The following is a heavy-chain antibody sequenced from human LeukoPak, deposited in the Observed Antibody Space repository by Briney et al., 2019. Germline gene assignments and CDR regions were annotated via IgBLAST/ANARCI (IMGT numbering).Heavy chain of an antibody. CDR1: GFTFSSYW. Sequence: GSLRLSCAASGFTFSSYWMSWVRQAPGKGLEWIGEINHSGSTNYNPSLKSRVTISVDTSKNQFSLKLSSVTAADTAVYYCARRPGRGPFLNYYYYMDVWGKGTTVTISS. D-gene: IGHD1-26*01. CDR2: INHSGST. J-gene: IGHJ6*03. CDR3: ARRPGRGPFLNYYYYMDV. V-gene: IGHV4-34*01.